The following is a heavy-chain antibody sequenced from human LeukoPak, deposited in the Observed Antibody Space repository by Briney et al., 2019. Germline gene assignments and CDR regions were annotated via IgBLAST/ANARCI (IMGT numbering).Heavy chain of an antibody. CDR3: AKDRSAYCSGGSCYPFDY. Sequence: PVGSLRLSCAASGFTFSSYGMHWVRQAPGKGLEWVAFIRYDGSNKYYADSVKGRFTISRDNSKNTLYLQMNSLRAEDTAVYYCAKDRSAYCSGGSCYPFDYWGQGTLVTVSS. CDR1: GFTFSSYG. V-gene: IGHV3-30*02. J-gene: IGHJ4*02. CDR2: IRYDGSNK. D-gene: IGHD2-15*01.